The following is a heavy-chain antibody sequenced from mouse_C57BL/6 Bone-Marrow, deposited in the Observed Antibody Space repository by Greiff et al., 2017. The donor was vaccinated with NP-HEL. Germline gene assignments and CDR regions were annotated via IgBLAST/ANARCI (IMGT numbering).Heavy chain of an antibody. CDR2: IRLKSDNYAT. CDR3: TLYYYGSPFDY. Sequence: DVHLVESGGGLVQPGGSMKLSCVASGFTFSNYWMNWVRQSPEKGLEWVAQIRLKSDNYATHYAESVKGRFTISRDDSKSSVYLQMNNLRAEDTGIYYCTLYYYGSPFDYWGQGTTLTVSS. V-gene: IGHV6-3*01. J-gene: IGHJ2*01. CDR1: GFTFSNYW. D-gene: IGHD1-1*01.